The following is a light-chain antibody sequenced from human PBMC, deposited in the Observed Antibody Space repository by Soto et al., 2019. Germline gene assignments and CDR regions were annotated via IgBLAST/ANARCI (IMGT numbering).Light chain of an antibody. CDR3: QQYGSSPVT. Sequence: DIQMTQSPSTLSGSVGDRVTITCRASKTISSWLAWYQQKPGKAPKLLIYKASTLKSGVPSVFSGSGSGTEFTLTISRLEPEDFAVDYCQQYGSSPVTFGQGTKVDIK. J-gene: IGKJ1*01. CDR1: KTISSW. V-gene: IGKV1-5*03. CDR2: KAS.